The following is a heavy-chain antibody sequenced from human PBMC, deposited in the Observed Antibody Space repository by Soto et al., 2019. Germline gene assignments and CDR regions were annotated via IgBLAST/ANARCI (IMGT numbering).Heavy chain of an antibody. CDR1: GFTFDAFA. J-gene: IGHJ4*02. Sequence: EVQLVESGGGLVQPGRSLRLSCAASGFTFDAFAMHWVRQAPGKGLEWVSGISWNSDNIAYADSVKGRFTLSRDNAKSSRYLQMSRLRAEDTAFYYCAKDRGIAVAGDDGFDQWGQGTLVTVSS. D-gene: IGHD6-19*01. V-gene: IGHV3-9*01. CDR3: AKDRGIAVAGDDGFDQ. CDR2: ISWNSDNI.